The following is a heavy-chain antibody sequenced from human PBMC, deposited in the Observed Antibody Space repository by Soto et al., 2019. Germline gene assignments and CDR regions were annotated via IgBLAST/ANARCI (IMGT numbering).Heavy chain of an antibody. CDR3: ARVLVLAYYSNTSGYLTGLDP. CDR2: ISAYNGNT. V-gene: IGHV1-18*04. D-gene: IGHD3-22*01. Sequence: ASVKVSCKASGYTFTSYGISWVRQAPGQGLEWMGWISAYNGNTNYAQKLQGRVTMTTDTSTSTAYMELSSLRSDDTAVYYCARVLVLAYYSNTSGYLTGLDPWGQGTLVTVSS. J-gene: IGHJ5*02. CDR1: GYTFTSYG.